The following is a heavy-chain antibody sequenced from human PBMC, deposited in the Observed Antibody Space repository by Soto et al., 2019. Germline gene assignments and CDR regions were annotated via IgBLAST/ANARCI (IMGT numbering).Heavy chain of an antibody. CDR1: GYTFSGYF. Sequence: QVQLVQSGADVKKPGASVKVSCKTSGYTFSGYFMHWLRQAPGQGLEWMGWMNPNSGGTDYAQNFQGRVSMTWDTSISTAYMELSRLRSDDTAIYYCARGYYSSSWRVLDSWGQGTLVSVSS. J-gene: IGHJ5*01. CDR2: MNPNSGGT. CDR3: ARGYYSSSWRVLDS. D-gene: IGHD6-13*01. V-gene: IGHV1-2*02.